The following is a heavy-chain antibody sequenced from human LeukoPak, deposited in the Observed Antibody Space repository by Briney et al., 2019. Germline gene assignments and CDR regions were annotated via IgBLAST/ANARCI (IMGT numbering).Heavy chain of an antibody. V-gene: IGHV4-59*01. CDR1: GGSISSYY. CDR2: IYYSGST. Sequence: SETLSLTCTVSGGSISSYYWSWIRQPPGKGLEGIGYIYYSGSTNYNPSLTSRVTISVDTSKKQCSLRLSSVTAADTAVYYCARVAYGSSWFDPWGQGTLVIVSS. D-gene: IGHD2-2*01. J-gene: IGHJ5*02. CDR3: ARVAYGSSWFDP.